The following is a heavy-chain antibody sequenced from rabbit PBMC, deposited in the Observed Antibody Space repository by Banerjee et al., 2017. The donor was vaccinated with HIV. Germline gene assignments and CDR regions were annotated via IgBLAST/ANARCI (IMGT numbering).Heavy chain of an antibody. CDR1: GFDFSNNVL. V-gene: IGHV1S45*01. D-gene: IGHD7-1*01. CDR2: INTSSGNT. CDR3: ARDLAAVTGWNFGL. Sequence: QEQLVESGGGLVQPEGSLTLTCKASGFDFSNNVLCWVRQAPGKGLEWIACINTSSGNTVYASWAKGRFTISRTSSTTVTLQMTSLTGADTATYFCARDLAAVTGWNFGLWGPGTLVTVS. J-gene: IGHJ4*01.